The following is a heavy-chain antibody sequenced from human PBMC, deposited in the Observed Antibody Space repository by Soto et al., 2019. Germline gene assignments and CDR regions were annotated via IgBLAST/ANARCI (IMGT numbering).Heavy chain of an antibody. J-gene: IGHJ6*02. Sequence: GSLRLSCAASGFTFSSYAMHWVRQAPGKGLEWVAVISYDGSNKYYADSVKGRFTISRDNSKNTLYLQMNSLRAEDTAVYYCARDWEDIVVVPAAKYYYYYGMDVRGQGTTVTVSS. V-gene: IGHV3-30-3*01. CDR1: GFTFSSYA. D-gene: IGHD2-2*01. CDR2: ISYDGSNK. CDR3: ARDWEDIVVVPAAKYYYYYGMDV.